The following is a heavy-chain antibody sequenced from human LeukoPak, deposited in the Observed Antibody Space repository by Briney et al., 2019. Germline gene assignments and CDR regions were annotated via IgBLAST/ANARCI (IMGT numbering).Heavy chain of an antibody. V-gene: IGHV1-69*05. Sequence: SVKVSCKASGGTFSSYAISWVRQAPGQGLEWMGGIIPIFGTANYAQKFQGRVTITTDESTSTAYMELSSLRSEDTAVYYCAIPRTYYDFFRFDYWGQGTLVTVSS. CDR1: GGTFSSYA. CDR2: IIPIFGTA. D-gene: IGHD3-3*01. CDR3: AIPRTYYDFFRFDY. J-gene: IGHJ4*02.